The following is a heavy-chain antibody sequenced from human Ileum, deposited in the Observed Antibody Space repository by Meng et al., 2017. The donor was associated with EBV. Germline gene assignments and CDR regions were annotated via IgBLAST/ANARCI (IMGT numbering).Heavy chain of an antibody. D-gene: IGHD2-21*02. J-gene: IGHJ4*02. Sequence: QVQLQESGPGLVKPSXXLXLTCSVSNGSVSSYGYYWTWIRQPPGKGLEWIGYMSYTGSTNYNSSLKSRVTISVDTSKNQFSLKLTSVTAADTAVYYCARERGGGDRGIHWGQGTLVTVSS. CDR3: ARERGGGDRGIH. V-gene: IGHV4-61*08. CDR2: MSYTGST. CDR1: NGSVSSYGYY.